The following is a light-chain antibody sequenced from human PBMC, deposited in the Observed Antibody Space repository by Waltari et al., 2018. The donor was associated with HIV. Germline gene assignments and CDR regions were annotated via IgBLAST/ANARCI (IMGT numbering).Light chain of an antibody. CDR2: DAS. Sequence: EIVLTQSPVTLSFSVGERATVSCRVSQSVFTYLAWYHQRPGQPPRLLIYDASNRATGIPPRFSASGSGTDFNLTISGLESEDFGLYFCQQRRAWPITFGQGTKVEIK. V-gene: IGKV3-11*01. CDR3: QQRRAWPIT. J-gene: IGKJ2*01. CDR1: QSVFTY.